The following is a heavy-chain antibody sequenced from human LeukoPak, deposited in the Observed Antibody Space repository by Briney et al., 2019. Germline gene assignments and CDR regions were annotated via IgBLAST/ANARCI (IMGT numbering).Heavy chain of an antibody. CDR1: GGSISSYY. J-gene: IGHJ6*03. CDR3: AREVVTGTGMDV. D-gene: IGHD4-23*01. Sequence: PSETLSLTCTVSGGSISSYYWNWIRQPPGKGLEWIGYIYYSGSTNYNPSLKSRVAISVDTSKNQFSLKLSSVTAADTAVYYCAREVVTGTGMDVWGKGTTVTVSS. V-gene: IGHV4-59*01. CDR2: IYYSGST.